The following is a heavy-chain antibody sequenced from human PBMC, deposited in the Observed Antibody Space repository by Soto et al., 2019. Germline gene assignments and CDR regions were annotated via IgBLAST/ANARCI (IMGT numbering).Heavy chain of an antibody. D-gene: IGHD2-21*02. Sequence: GGSLRLSCAASGFTFSSYSMNWVRQAPGKGLEWVSSISSSSSYIYYADSVKGRFTISRDNAKNSLYLQMNSLRAEDTAVYYCARDNKYCGGDCYSVDAFDIWGQGTMVTVSS. V-gene: IGHV3-21*01. J-gene: IGHJ3*02. CDR1: GFTFSSYS. CDR2: ISSSSSYI. CDR3: ARDNKYCGGDCYSVDAFDI.